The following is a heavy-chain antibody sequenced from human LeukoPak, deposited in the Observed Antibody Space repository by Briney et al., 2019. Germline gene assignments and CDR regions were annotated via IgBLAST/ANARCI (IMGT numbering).Heavy chain of an antibody. D-gene: IGHD3-10*01. V-gene: IGHV1-24*01. CDR3: ATERLYYYGSGSSPLFDY. CDR2: FDPEDGET. Sequence: ASVKVSCKVSGYTLTELSMHWVRQAPGKGLELMGGFDPEDGETIYAQKFQGRVTMTEDTSTDTAYMELSSLRSEDTAVYYCATERLYYYGSGSSPLFDYWGQGTLVTVSS. CDR1: GYTLTELS. J-gene: IGHJ4*02.